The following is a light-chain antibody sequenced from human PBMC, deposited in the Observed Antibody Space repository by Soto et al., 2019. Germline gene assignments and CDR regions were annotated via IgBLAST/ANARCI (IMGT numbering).Light chain of an antibody. CDR2: DAS. Sequence: DIQMTQSHSTLAASVGDRVDMSGRASQSISNWLAWYQQKPGKAPKLLIYDASSLDSRVPSRFSGSGSGTEFTLTISSLQPDDFATYYCQQYNSYPYTFGQGTKVDI. V-gene: IGKV1-5*01. CDR3: QQYNSYPYT. J-gene: IGKJ2*01. CDR1: QSISNW.